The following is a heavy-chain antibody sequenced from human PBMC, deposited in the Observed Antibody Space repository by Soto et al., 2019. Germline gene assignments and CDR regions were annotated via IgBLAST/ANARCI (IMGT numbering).Heavy chain of an antibody. CDR3: ARWVFGDYYFDY. CDR1: GYSFTTYW. Sequence: GESLKISCKASGYSFTTYWIGWVRQMPGKGLEWMGIIYPGDSDTKYSPSLQGQVTISRDNSKNTLYLQMGSLRAEDMAVYYCARWVFGDYYFDYWGQGTLVTVSS. D-gene: IGHD4-17*01. J-gene: IGHJ4*02. V-gene: IGHV5-51*01. CDR2: IYPGDSDT.